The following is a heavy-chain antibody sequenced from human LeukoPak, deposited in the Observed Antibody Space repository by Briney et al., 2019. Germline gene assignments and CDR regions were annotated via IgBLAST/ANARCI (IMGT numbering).Heavy chain of an antibody. CDR2: INPNSGGT. CDR3: ARGYPLSTTAAGTYFQH. Sequence: SVKVSCKASGYTFTDFYMHWVRQAPGQGLEWMGWINPNSGGTNYAQKFQGRVTMTRDTSISTAYMELSRLRSDDTAVYYCARGYPLSTTAAGTYFQHWGQGTLVTVSS. CDR1: GYTFTDFY. D-gene: IGHD6-13*01. J-gene: IGHJ1*01. V-gene: IGHV1-2*02.